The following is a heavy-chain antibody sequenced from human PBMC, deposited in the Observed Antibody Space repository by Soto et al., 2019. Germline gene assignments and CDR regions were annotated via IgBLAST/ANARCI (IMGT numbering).Heavy chain of an antibody. J-gene: IGHJ6*02. Sequence: GGSLRLSCAASGFTFSNFEMHWVRQAPGKGLEWVSYINTAGSTKYYTESVKGRFTISRDNSKNTLYLQMNSLRAEDTAVYYCARSGRIAVAGFYYYYGMDVWGQGTTVTVSS. V-gene: IGHV3-48*03. CDR1: GFTFSNFE. CDR2: INTAGSTK. D-gene: IGHD6-19*01. CDR3: ARSGRIAVAGFYYYYGMDV.